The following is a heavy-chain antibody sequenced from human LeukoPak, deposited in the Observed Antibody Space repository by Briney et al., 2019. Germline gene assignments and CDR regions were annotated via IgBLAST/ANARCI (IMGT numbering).Heavy chain of an antibody. V-gene: IGHV4-4*07. Sequence: PSETLSLTCTVSGGSISNAYWSWIRQPAGKGLEWIGRINTSGSSHYNPSLKSRVTMSVDTSKNQFSLKLSSVTAADTAVYYCARGGDCSGGSCYSWVDYWGQGTLVTVSS. CDR1: GGSISNAY. CDR2: INTSGSS. J-gene: IGHJ4*02. D-gene: IGHD2-15*01. CDR3: ARGGDCSGGSCYSWVDY.